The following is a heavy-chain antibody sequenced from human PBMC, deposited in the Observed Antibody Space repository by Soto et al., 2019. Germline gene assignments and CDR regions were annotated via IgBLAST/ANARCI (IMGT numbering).Heavy chain of an antibody. CDR1: GGSISTRSYY. Sequence: SETLSLTCTVSGGSISTRSYYWGWFRQPPGKGLEWIASIYYSGNTYYNPSLKSRVTVSVDTSKNQFSLKLSSVTAADTAVYYCYADPNAVMDVWGQGTTVTVSS. V-gene: IGHV4-39*01. J-gene: IGHJ6*02. CDR3: YADPNAVMDV. CDR2: IYYSGNT.